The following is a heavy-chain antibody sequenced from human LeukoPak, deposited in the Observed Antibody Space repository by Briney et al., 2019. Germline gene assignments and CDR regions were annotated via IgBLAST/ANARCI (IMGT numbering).Heavy chain of an antibody. V-gene: IGHV3-23*01. Sequence: QPGGSLRLPCAISGFTFNNYVMSWVPQAPGKGLEWVSTISGSGGSTYYADCVKGRFTISRDNSKSTVYLQLSGLRADVTAVYYCAKPATGTNSFDYWGQGTLVTVSS. CDR3: AKPATGTNSFDY. CDR1: GFTFNNYV. CDR2: ISGSGGST. D-gene: IGHD6-13*01. J-gene: IGHJ4*02.